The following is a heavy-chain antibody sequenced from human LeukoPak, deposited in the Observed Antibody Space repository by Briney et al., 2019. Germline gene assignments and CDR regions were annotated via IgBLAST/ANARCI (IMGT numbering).Heavy chain of an antibody. D-gene: IGHD3-10*01. J-gene: IGHJ5*02. CDR3: VRERFHGSGAPKFDL. CDR1: GFTFSGSG. Sequence: GGSLRLSCAASGFTFSGSGMHWVRQAPGKGLEWVANIKEDGSDKNYVDSVKGRFTISRDNAKNSLSLQMNSLRVDDTAVYYCVRERFHGSGAPKFDLWGQGTLLTVSS. CDR2: IKEDGSDK. V-gene: IGHV3-7*01.